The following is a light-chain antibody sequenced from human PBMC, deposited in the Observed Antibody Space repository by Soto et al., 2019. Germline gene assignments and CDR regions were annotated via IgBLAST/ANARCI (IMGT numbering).Light chain of an antibody. J-gene: IGLJ2*01. Sequence: QSVLTQPASMSGSPGQSITISCTGTSSDVGGYNYVSWYQQRPGKAPKLMIFDVSNRPSGVSNRFSGSKSGNTASLTISGLQAEDEADYYCSSYTSSSTVVFGGGTKLTVL. CDR1: SSDVGGYNY. CDR2: DVS. V-gene: IGLV2-14*03. CDR3: SSYTSSSTVV.